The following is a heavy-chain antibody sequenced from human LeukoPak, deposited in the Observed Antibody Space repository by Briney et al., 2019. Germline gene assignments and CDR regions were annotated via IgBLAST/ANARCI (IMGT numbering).Heavy chain of an antibody. CDR1: GGTFSSYA. Sequence: SVKVSCKASGGTFSSYAISWVRQAPGQGLEWMGGIIPIFGTVNYAQKFQGRVSITADESTSTAYMELSSLRSEDTAVYYCARFSSAGGCSSTSCYDYWGQGTLVTVSS. J-gene: IGHJ4*02. CDR2: IIPIFGTV. D-gene: IGHD2-2*01. CDR3: ARFSSAGGCSSTSCYDY. V-gene: IGHV1-69*13.